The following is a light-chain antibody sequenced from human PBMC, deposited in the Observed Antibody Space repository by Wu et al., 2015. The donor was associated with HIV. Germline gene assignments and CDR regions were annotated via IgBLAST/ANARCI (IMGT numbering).Light chain of an antibody. CDR3: QQRRTWPLT. J-gene: IGKJ5*01. Sequence: DIVLTQSPVTLSLSPGERATPSCRASQNVDNYLAWYQQKPGQAPRLLVYTASNRAKGIPARFTGSGSGTDYTLTINSLEPEDFAVYYCQQRRTWPLTFGQGTRLEVK. CDR2: TAS. CDR1: QNVDNY. V-gene: IGKV3-11*01.